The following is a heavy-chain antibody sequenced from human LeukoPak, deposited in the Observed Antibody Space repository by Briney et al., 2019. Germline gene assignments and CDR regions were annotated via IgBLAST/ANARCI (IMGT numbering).Heavy chain of an antibody. CDR2: ISYDGSNK. CDR1: GFTFSSYA. D-gene: IGHD3-9*01. Sequence: GGSLRLSCAASGFTFSSYAMHWVRQAPGKGLEWVAVISYDGSNKYYADSVKGRFTISRDNSKNTLYLQMNSLRAEDTAVYYCATQGYPHYDILTGYYTEDYWGQGTLVTVSS. CDR3: ATQGYPHYDILTGYYTEDY. V-gene: IGHV3-30*04. J-gene: IGHJ4*02.